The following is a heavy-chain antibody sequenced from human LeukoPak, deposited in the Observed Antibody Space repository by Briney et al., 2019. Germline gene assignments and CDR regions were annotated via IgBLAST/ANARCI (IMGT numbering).Heavy chain of an antibody. CDR2: IYPGDSDT. CDR1: GYSFTSYW. D-gene: IGHD5-18*01. Sequence: GESLKISCKGSGYSFTSYWIGWVRQMPGKGLEWMGIIYPGDSDTRYSPSFQGQVTISADKSISTAYLQWSSLKASDTAMCYCARRKWDTAMLYYDTSSGAFDIWGQGTMVTVSS. CDR3: ARRKWDTAMLYYDTSSGAFDI. J-gene: IGHJ3*02. V-gene: IGHV5-51*01.